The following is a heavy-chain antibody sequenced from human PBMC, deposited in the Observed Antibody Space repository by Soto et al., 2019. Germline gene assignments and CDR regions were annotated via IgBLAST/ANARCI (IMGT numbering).Heavy chain of an antibody. CDR3: ARGEASCSGGSCLPYDFDD. Sequence: TLSLTCAVSGCSIISGGYSWSWIRQPPGKGQEWIGYIYHSGSTYYNPSLKSRVTISVDRSKNQFSLKLSSVTDADTAVYYCARGEASCSGGSCLPYDFDDWGQGTLVTVPS. CDR2: IYHSGST. J-gene: IGHJ4*02. V-gene: IGHV4-30-2*01. D-gene: IGHD2-15*01. CDR1: GCSIISGGYS.